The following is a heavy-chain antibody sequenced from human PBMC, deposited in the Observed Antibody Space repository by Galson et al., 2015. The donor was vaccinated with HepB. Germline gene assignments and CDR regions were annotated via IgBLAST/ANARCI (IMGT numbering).Heavy chain of an antibody. Sequence: SLRLSCAASGFTFSSYAIHWVRQAPGKGLEWVAVISSDGSNKYYVHSVKGRFTISRDNSKNTLYLQMNSLRAEDTALYYCARTSSSNWPPYFDYWGQGILVTVSS. CDR1: GFTFSSYA. J-gene: IGHJ4*02. V-gene: IGHV3-30-3*01. CDR2: ISSDGSNK. D-gene: IGHD6-13*01. CDR3: ARTSSSNWPPYFDY.